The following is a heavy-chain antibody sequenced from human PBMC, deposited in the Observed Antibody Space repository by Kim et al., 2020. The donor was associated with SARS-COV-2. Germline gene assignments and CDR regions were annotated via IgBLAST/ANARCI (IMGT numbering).Heavy chain of an antibody. J-gene: IGHJ4*02. CDR3: ARGIQLWLANGNFDY. V-gene: IGHV3-48*03. Sequence: GGSLRLSCAASGFTFSSYEMNWVRQAPGKGLEWVSYISSSGSTIYYADSVKGRFTISRDNAKNSLYLQMNSLRAEDTAVYYCARGIQLWLANGNFDYWGQGTLVTVSS. CDR1: GFTFSSYE. CDR2: ISSSGSTI. D-gene: IGHD5-18*01.